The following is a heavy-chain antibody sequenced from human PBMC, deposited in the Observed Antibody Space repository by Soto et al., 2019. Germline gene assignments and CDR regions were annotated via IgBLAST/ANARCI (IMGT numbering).Heavy chain of an antibody. J-gene: IGHJ6*03. V-gene: IGHV1-18*01. CDR2: ISAYNGNT. D-gene: IGHD3-16*01. CDR1: GYTFTSYG. CDR3: AKDPGGGAWYLYPFNYSYYYVDV. Sequence: ASVKVSCKASGYTFTSYGISCVRQAPGQGLEWMGWISAYNGNTNYAQKLQGRVTMTTDTSTSTAYMELRSLRSDDTAVYYCAKDPGGGAWYLYPFNYSYYYVDVWGKGTTVTVSS.